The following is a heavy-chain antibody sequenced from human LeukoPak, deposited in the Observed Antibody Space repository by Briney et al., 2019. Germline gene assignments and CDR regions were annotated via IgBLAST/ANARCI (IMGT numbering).Heavy chain of an antibody. CDR2: ISYDGSNK. CDR1: GFTFSSYG. J-gene: IGHJ4*02. CDR3: AKDPNGDFFDY. V-gene: IGHV3-30*18. Sequence: PGGSLRLSCAASGFTFSSYGMHWVRQAPGKGLEWVAVISYDGSNKYYADSVKGRFTISRDNSKNTLYLQMNSLRAEDTAVYYCAKDPNGDFFDYWGQGTLVTVSS. D-gene: IGHD4-17*01.